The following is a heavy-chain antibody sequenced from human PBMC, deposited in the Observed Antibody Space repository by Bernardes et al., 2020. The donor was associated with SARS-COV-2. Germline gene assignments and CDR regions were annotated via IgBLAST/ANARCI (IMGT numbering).Heavy chain of an antibody. D-gene: IGHD1-26*01. Sequence: LRLSFTASGNYWIHWVRQAPGKELVWVSRISIDGTTTNYADSVKGRFTVSRDSAKNTVFLQMYSLRAEDTAVYYCARGGSYYLDLWGRGTLVSVS. J-gene: IGHJ2*01. V-gene: IGHV3-74*01. CDR2: ISIDGTTT. CDR3: ARGGSYYLDL. CDR1: GNYW.